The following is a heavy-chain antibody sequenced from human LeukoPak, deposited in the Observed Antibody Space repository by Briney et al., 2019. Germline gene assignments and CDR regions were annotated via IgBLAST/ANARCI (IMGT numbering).Heavy chain of an antibody. CDR1: GFTFSSYG. Sequence: PGGTLRLSCAASGFTFSSYGMRWVRQAPGKGLEWVLAIRGSGGSTYYADSVKGRFTISRDNSKNALYLQMHSLRAEDTAVYYCAKESLRVVPSATFDYWGQGTLVTVSS. V-gene: IGHV3-23*01. CDR2: IRGSGGST. CDR3: AKESLRVVPSATFDY. J-gene: IGHJ4*02. D-gene: IGHD2-2*01.